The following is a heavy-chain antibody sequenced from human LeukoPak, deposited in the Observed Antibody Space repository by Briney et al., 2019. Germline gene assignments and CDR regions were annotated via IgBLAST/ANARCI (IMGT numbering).Heavy chain of an antibody. Sequence: PSETLSLTCAVYGGSFSGYYWSWIRRPPGKGLEWIGEINHSGSTNYNPSLKSRVTISVDTSKNQFSLKLSSVTAADTAVYYCARGQGPPRPIPPNWFDPWGQGTLVTVSS. V-gene: IGHV4-34*01. J-gene: IGHJ5*02. CDR2: INHSGST. CDR1: GGSFSGYY. D-gene: IGHD2-2*02. CDR3: ARGQGPPRPIPPNWFDP.